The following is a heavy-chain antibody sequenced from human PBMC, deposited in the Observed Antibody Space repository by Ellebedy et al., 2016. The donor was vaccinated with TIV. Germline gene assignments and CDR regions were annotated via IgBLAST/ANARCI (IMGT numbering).Heavy chain of an antibody. J-gene: IGHJ4*02. CDR3: SFKGMTTRVY. CDR2: ISNKGEST. V-gene: IGHV3-23*01. Sequence: GESLKISCAASGFTFSNYVMNWVRQAPGKGLEWVSGISNKGESTYYGDSVKGRFTISRDNSENTLFLQMNSLSAEDTAVYYCSFKGMTTRVYWGQGTLVTVSS. D-gene: IGHD1-1*01. CDR1: GFTFSNYV.